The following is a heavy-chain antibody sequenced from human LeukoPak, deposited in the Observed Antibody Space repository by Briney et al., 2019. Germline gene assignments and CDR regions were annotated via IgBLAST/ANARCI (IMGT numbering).Heavy chain of an antibody. CDR3: ARAVAVAGLDY. V-gene: IGHV3-21*01. CDR2: ISSSSRYI. D-gene: IGHD6-19*01. CDR1: GFTFSSYS. Sequence: GGALRLSCAASGFTFSSYSMNWVRQAPGKGREWVASISSSSRYIYYADSVKGRFTISRDNAKNSLYLQMNSLRAEDTAVYYCARAVAVAGLDYWGQGTLVTVSS. J-gene: IGHJ4*02.